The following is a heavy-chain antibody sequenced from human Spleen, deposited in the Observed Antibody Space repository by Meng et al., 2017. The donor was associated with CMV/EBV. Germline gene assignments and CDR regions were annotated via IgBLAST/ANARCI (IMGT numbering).Heavy chain of an antibody. Sequence: GESLKISCATAGFTFTDYGMSWVRQAPGKGLVWVSRVNSDGSSTIYADFVKGRFTMSRDNAKNTLYLQMNSLRAEDTAVYYCAGYSGYDFAFGIWGQGTMVTVSS. CDR2: VNSDGSST. D-gene: IGHD5-12*01. V-gene: IGHV3-74*01. CDR1: GFTFTDYG. CDR3: AGYSGYDFAFGI. J-gene: IGHJ3*02.